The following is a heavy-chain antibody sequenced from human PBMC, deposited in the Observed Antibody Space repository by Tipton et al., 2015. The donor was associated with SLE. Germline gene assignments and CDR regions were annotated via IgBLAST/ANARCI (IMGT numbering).Heavy chain of an antibody. V-gene: IGHV3-21*01. CDR3: ARSRGFRDAFDI. CDR2: ISSSSSYI. J-gene: IGHJ3*02. D-gene: IGHD3-10*01. Sequence: SLRLSCAASGFTFSSYSMNWVRQAPGKGLEWVSSISSSSSYIYYADSVKGRFTISRDNAKNSLYLQMNSLRAEDKAVYYCARSRGFRDAFDIWGQGTMVTVSS. CDR1: GFTFSSYS.